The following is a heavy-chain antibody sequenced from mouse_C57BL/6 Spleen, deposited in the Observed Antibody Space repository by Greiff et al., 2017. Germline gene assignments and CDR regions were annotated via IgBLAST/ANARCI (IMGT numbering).Heavy chain of an antibody. CDR2: INYDGSST. J-gene: IGHJ4*01. V-gene: IGHV5-16*01. CDR1: GFTFSDYY. Sequence: EVKLVESEGGLVQPGSSMKLSCTASGFTFSDYYMAWVRQVPEKGLEWVANINYDGSSTYYLDSLKSRFIISRDNAKNILYLQMSSLKSEDTATYYCAREGVVRGMDYWGQGTSVTVSS. CDR3: AREGVVRGMDY.